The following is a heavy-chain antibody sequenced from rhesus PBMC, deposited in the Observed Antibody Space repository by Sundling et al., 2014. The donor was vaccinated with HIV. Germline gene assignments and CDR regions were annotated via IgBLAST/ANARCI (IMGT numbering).Heavy chain of an antibody. CDR3: AKXYWSDYYWVYFDY. J-gene: IGHJ4*01. Sequence: EVQLVESGGGLVQPGGSLRLSCAASGFTFSTYAMHWVRQAPGKGLEWVSGMSNGGTTYYADSVKGRFTISRDNSKNTLSLQMNSLRPEDTAVYYCAKXYWSDYYWVYFDYVGPGSPGHRLL. V-gene: IGHV3-103*01. D-gene: IGHD3-22*01. CDR2: MSNGGTT. CDR1: GFTFSTYA.